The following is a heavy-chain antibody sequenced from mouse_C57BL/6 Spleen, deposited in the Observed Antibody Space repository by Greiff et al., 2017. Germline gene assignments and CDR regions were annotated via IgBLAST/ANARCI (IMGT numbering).Heavy chain of an antibody. D-gene: IGHD4-1*01. CDR3: ARYWDVGYFDV. J-gene: IGHJ1*03. Sequence: QVQLKQPGAELVRPGSSVKLSCKASGYTFTSYWMHWVKQRPIQGLEWIGNIDPSDSETHYNQKFKDKATLTVDKSSSTAYMQLSSLTSEDSAVYYCARYWDVGYFDVWGTGTTVTVSS. CDR1: GYTFTSYW. V-gene: IGHV1-52*01. CDR2: IDPSDSET.